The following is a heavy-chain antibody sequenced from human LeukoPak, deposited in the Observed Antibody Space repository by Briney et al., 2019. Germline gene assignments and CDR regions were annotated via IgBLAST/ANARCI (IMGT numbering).Heavy chain of an antibody. D-gene: IGHD3-10*02. CDR1: GYVFTKYG. Sequence: ASVKVSCKASGYVFTKYGITWVRQAPGQGLEWMTWISTYNGNTNYAQKFRGRVTMTTDTSTSTASMELRSLRSDDTAVYYCARTLYVGDEYYYYYMDVWGKGTTVTVSS. V-gene: IGHV1-18*01. J-gene: IGHJ6*03. CDR2: ISTYNGNT. CDR3: ARTLYVGDEYYYYYMDV.